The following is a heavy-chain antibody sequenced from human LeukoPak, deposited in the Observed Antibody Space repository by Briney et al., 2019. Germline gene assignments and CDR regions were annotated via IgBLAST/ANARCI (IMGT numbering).Heavy chain of an antibody. Sequence: ASVKVSCKVSGYTLTELSMHWVRQAPGKGLEWMGGFDPEDGETIYAQKFQGRVTMTEGTSTDTAYMELSSLRSEDTAVYYCAIRSYYYDSSGYLEAEYFQHWGQGTLVTVSS. CDR1: GYTLTELS. D-gene: IGHD3-22*01. J-gene: IGHJ1*01. CDR2: FDPEDGET. V-gene: IGHV1-24*01. CDR3: AIRSYYYDSSGYLEAEYFQH.